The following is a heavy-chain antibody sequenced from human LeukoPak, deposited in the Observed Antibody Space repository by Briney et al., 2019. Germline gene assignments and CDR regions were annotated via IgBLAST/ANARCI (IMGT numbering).Heavy chain of an antibody. CDR3: ATHTGGYNYWWFDI. Sequence: GASVKVSCKAFGGTFSNYPIIWVRHAPGRGLGGLGGIIPIYGTANYALMFQGRITLTAHESTATAYMELRSLTSDDTAMYFCATHTGGYNYWWFDIWGQGTLVSVSS. D-gene: IGHD5-24*01. CDR2: IIPIYGTA. CDR1: GGTFSNYP. V-gene: IGHV1-69*13. J-gene: IGHJ5*02.